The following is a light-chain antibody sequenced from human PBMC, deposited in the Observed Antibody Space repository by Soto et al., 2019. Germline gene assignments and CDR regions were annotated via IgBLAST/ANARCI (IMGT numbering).Light chain of an antibody. CDR2: EGS. J-gene: IGLJ1*01. V-gene: IGLV2-23*01. CDR1: SSDVGSYNS. Sequence: QSALTQHASVSGSPGQSIAISCTGTSSDVGSYNSVSWYQQHPGKAPKLMIYEGSKRPSGVSDRSSGSKSGNTASLTISGLQAEDEADYYCCSYAGNPYVFGTGTKVTVL. CDR3: CSYAGNPYV.